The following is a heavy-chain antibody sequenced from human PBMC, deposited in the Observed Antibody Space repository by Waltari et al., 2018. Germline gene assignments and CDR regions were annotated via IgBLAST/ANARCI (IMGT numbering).Heavy chain of an antibody. CDR1: GFTFNNYA. CDR2: ISAGGATT. Sequence: EMQQLESGGGLVQPGGSLRLSCATSGFTFNNYAMNWVRQAPGKGWGGGSAISAGGATTYYADSMKGRFTISRDNSKNTLYLQMNSLRAEDTAVYYCARVLRMGDLPHLSWGQGTLVTVSS. V-gene: IGHV3-23*01. D-gene: IGHD3-16*01. J-gene: IGHJ5*02. CDR3: ARVLRMGDLPHLS.